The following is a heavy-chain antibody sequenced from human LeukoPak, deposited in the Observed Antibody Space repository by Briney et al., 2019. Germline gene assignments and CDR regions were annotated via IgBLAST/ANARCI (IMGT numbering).Heavy chain of an antibody. J-gene: IGHJ4*02. Sequence: SETLSLTCTVSGGSISSYYWSWIRQPPGKGLEWIAYIYYSGGTSYNPSLKSRVTISVDTSKNQFSLKLSSVTAANTAVYYCARESAEDIAAAGTDYWGQGTLVTVSS. CDR1: GGSISSYY. CDR3: ARESAEDIAAAGTDY. V-gene: IGHV4-59*01. D-gene: IGHD6-13*01. CDR2: IYYSGGT.